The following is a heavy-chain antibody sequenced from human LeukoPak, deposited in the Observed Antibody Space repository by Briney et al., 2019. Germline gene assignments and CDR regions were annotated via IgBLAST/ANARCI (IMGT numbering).Heavy chain of an antibody. V-gene: IGHV3-11*04. D-gene: IGHD5-24*01. CDR1: GFTVSTNY. CDR3: GLHFAQAQPSYFDY. CDR2: ISSTGGTI. Sequence: PGGSLGLSCAASGFTVSTNYMSWVRQAPGKGLEWVSYISSTGGTIYYADSMKGRFTISRGNAKNSLYLQMNSLRAEDTAVYYCGLHFAQAQPSYFDYWGQGTLVTVSS. J-gene: IGHJ4*02.